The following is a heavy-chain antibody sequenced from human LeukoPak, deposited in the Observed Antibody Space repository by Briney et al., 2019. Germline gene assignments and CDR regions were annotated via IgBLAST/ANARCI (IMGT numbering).Heavy chain of an antibody. J-gene: IGHJ4*02. D-gene: IGHD6-19*01. CDR2: INHSGST. CDR1: GGSFSGYY. V-gene: IGHV4-34*01. CDR3: ARDLLSTAGYFDY. Sequence: SETLSLTCAVYGGSFSGYYWSWIRQPPGKGLEWIGEINHSGSTNYNPSLKSRVTISVDTSKNQFSLNLSSVTAADTAVYYCARDLLSTAGYFDYWGQGTLITVSS.